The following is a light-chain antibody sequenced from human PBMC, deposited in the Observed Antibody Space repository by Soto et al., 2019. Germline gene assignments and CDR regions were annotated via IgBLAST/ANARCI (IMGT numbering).Light chain of an antibody. CDR3: QQYNDWPPLT. V-gene: IGKV3-15*01. J-gene: IGKJ4*01. CDR2: GTS. Sequence: EIVMTQSPATLSVSPGERATLSCRASQSVNINLAWYQQKPGQAPRLLIYGTSTRATGVPARFSGSGSGTEFTLTISNLQSEDFAVYCCQQYNDWPPLTFGGGTKV. CDR1: QSVNIN.